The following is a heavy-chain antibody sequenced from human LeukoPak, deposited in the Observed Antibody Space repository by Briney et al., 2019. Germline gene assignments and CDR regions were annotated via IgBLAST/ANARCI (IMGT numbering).Heavy chain of an antibody. Sequence: SVEISCKASGGTFSSYAISWVRQAPGQGLEWMGGIIPIFGTANYAQKLQGRVTITTDESTSTAYMELSSMRSEDTAVYYCARDVYCTNPLCTYNWFDPWGQGTLVTVSS. V-gene: IGHV1-69*05. CDR3: ARDVYCTNPLCTYNWFDP. CDR2: IIPIFGTA. CDR1: GGTFSSYA. D-gene: IGHD2-8*01. J-gene: IGHJ5*02.